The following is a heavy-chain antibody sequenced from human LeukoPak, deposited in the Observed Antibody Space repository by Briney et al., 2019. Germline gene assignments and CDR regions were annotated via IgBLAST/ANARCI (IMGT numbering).Heavy chain of an antibody. CDR3: ARDRDYDILTGYYIEPGAFDI. CDR1: GGSLSSYY. J-gene: IGHJ3*02. Sequence: SETLSLTCTVSGGSLSSYYWSWIRQPAGKGLEWIGRIYTSGSTNYNPSLKSRVTMSVDTSKNQFSLKLSSVTAADTAVYYCARDRDYDILTGYYIEPGAFDIWGQGTMVTVSS. CDR2: IYTSGST. D-gene: IGHD3-9*01. V-gene: IGHV4-4*07.